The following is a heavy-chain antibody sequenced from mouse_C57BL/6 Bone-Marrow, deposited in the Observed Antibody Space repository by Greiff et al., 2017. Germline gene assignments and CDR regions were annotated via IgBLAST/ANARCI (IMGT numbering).Heavy chain of an antibody. J-gene: IGHJ3*01. Sequence: EVKLMESGGGLVKPGGSLKLSCAASGFTFSSYAMSWVRQTPEKRLEWVATISDGGSYTYYPDNVKGRFTISRDNAKNNLYLQMSHLKSEDTAMYYCARDPYYGSSPFAYWGQGTLVTVSA. CDR2: ISDGGSYT. CDR1: GFTFSSYA. D-gene: IGHD1-1*01. CDR3: ARDPYYGSSPFAY. V-gene: IGHV5-4*01.